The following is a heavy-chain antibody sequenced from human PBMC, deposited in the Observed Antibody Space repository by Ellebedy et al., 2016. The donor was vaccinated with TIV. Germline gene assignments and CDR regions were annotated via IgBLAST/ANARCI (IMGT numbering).Heavy chain of an antibody. Sequence: ASVKVSCKASGYTFTSYFIYWVRQAPGQGLEWMGVINPIGGSTTYAQKFQGRVAMTRDTSTGTVYMELSSLRSEDTAVYYCVRDLSTADYRDYWGQGTLVTVSS. V-gene: IGHV1-46*01. D-gene: IGHD4-11*01. CDR1: GYTFTSYF. J-gene: IGHJ4*02. CDR2: INPIGGST. CDR3: VRDLSTADYRDY.